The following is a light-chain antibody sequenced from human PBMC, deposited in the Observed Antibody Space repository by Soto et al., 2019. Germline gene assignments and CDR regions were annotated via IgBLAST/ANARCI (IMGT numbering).Light chain of an antibody. CDR2: EVT. CDR3: SSSSTSGSPVV. V-gene: IGLV2-14*01. J-gene: IGLJ2*01. Sequence: QSALTQPASVSGSPGQSITISCTATSSDVGNYNYVSWYQQHPGKAPNLMIFEVTSRPSGVSTRFSGSKSGNTASLTISGGQHDEEEDYYCSSSSTSGSPVVFGGGTQLTVL. CDR1: SSDVGNYNY.